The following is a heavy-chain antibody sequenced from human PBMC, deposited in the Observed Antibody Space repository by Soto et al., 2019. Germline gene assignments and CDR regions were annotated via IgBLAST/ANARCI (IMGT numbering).Heavy chain of an antibody. Sequence: QVQLVESGGGVVQPGRSLRLSCAASGFTFSNYPIHWVRQATGRGLEWVAVISSDGSGKYYADSVKGQFTISRDNSKNTVSLQMNSLRAEDTAVYYCAKEGSGSSADYWGQGTLVTVSS. CDR2: ISSDGSGK. CDR3: AKEGSGSSADY. D-gene: IGHD3-16*01. V-gene: IGHV3-30-3*01. J-gene: IGHJ4*02. CDR1: GFTFSNYP.